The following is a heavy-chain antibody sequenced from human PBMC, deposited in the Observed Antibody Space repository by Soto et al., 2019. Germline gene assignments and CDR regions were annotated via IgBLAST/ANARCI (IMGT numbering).Heavy chain of an antibody. D-gene: IGHD2-2*01. CDR1: GGTFSSYA. V-gene: IGHV1-69*13. CDR3: ARGVLVPAAMTRYYYYGMDV. Sequence: SVKVSCKASGGTFSSYAISWVRQAPGQGLEWMGGIIPIFGTANYAQKFQGRVTITADESTSTAYMELSSLRSEDTAVYYCARGVLVPAAMTRYYYYGMDVWGQGTTVTVS. J-gene: IGHJ6*02. CDR2: IIPIFGTA.